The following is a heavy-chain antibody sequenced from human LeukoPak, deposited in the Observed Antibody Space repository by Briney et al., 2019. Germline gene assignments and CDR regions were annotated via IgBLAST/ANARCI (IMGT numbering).Heavy chain of an antibody. J-gene: IGHJ4*02. V-gene: IGHV3-33*01. CDR1: GFTFSSYG. D-gene: IGHD1-7*01. CDR3: ARDRTGTTAGFDY. Sequence: GRSLRLSCAASGFTFSSYGMHWVRQAPGKGLEWVAVIWYDGSNKYYADSVKGRFTISRDNSKNTLYLQMNSLSAEDTAVYYCARDRTGTTAGFDYWGQGTLVTVSS. CDR2: IWYDGSNK.